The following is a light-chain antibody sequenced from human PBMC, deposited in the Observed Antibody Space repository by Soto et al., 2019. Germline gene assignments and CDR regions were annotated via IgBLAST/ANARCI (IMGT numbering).Light chain of an antibody. V-gene: IGKV1-5*03. Sequence: DIQMTQSPSCLSAYVGDRVSITCRAIQSISSWLAWYQQKPGKAPKLLIYKASSLESGVPSRFSGSGSGTEFTLTISSLQPDDFATYYCQQYNSYSYTFGQGTRLEI. J-gene: IGKJ5*01. CDR3: QQYNSYSYT. CDR1: QSISSW. CDR2: KAS.